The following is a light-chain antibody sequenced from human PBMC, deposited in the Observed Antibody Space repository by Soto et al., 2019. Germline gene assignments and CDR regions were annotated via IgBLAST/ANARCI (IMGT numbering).Light chain of an antibody. J-gene: IGKJ5*01. V-gene: IGKV3-11*01. CDR3: QQRSNWPRGT. Sequence: EIVLTQSPATLSLSPGERATLSCRASQSVSSYLAWYQQKPGQVPRLLIYDASTRATGIPARFSGSGSGTDFTLTISSLEPQDFAVYYCQQRSNWPRGTFGQGTRLEIK. CDR2: DAS. CDR1: QSVSSY.